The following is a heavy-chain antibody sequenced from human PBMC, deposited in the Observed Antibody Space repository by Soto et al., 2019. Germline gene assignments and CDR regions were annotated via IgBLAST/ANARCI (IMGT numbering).Heavy chain of an antibody. D-gene: IGHD3-10*01. CDR1: VFTFSSYG. CDR2: ISYDGSNK. Sequence: PVGSLRLSCASSVFTFSSYGMHWVRHSPGKWLEWVAVISYDGSNKYYADSVKGRFTISRDNSKNTLYLQMNSLRAEDTAVYYCAKDLITMVLGVIIRTVHYYGMEVWGQGTTVIVSS. J-gene: IGHJ6*01. CDR3: AKDLITMVLGVIIRTVHYYGMEV. V-gene: IGHV3-30*18.